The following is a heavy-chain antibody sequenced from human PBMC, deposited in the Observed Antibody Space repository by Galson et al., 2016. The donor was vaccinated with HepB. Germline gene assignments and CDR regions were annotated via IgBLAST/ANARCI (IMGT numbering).Heavy chain of an antibody. D-gene: IGHD6-19*01. CDR2: ISYTGST. CDR3: ARRPVAGLFDY. CDR1: GGSVTSGSFY. Sequence: ETLSLTCTVSGGSVTSGSFYWSWIRQPPGKGLEWIGYISYTGSTNYNRSLKSQVTISVDTSKNDFSLILRSVTAADTAVYYCARRPVAGLFDYWGQGTLVTVSS. J-gene: IGHJ4*02. V-gene: IGHV4-61*03.